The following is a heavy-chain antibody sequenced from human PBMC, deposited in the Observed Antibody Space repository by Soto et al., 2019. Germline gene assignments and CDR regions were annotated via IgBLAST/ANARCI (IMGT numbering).Heavy chain of an antibody. CDR1: GSSVSIWDYY. CDR3: ARIPVDTYLLTWFDP. J-gene: IGHJ5*02. D-gene: IGHD5-18*01. V-gene: IGHV4-61*08. CDR2: IYDSGST. Sequence: WEPLSLTSTDSGSSVSIWDYYWSWILQPPGKGLEWIGDIYDSGSTNYNPSLKSRVSISLDTSKNQFSLRVTAFTAADTAVYYCARIPVDTYLLTWFDPWGQGTQVT.